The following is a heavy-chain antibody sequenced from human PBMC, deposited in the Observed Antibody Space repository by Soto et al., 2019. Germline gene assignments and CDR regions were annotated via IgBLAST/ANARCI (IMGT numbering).Heavy chain of an antibody. CDR2: ISYDGSNK. Sequence: GGSLRLSCAASGFTFSSYGMHWVRQAPGKGLEWVAVISYDGSNKYYADSVKGRFTISRDNSKNTLYLQMNSLRAEDTAVYYCAKQHHIEATSSGGGPFDYWGQGTLVNVSS. CDR3: AKQHHIEATSSGGGPFDY. CDR1: GFTFSSYG. D-gene: IGHD6-19*01. V-gene: IGHV3-30*18. J-gene: IGHJ4*02.